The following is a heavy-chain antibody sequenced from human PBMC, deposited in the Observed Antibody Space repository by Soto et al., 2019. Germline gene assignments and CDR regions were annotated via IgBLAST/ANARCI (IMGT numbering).Heavy chain of an antibody. Sequence: HPVGSLRLSCAASGFTFRDYAMSWVRQAPGRGLEWVSGVSNSGSSTYYADSVKGRFTISRDNSKNTLYLQMNSLRAEDTAVYYCAKHSRETTTCCGEDWGQGTRVTVSS. CDR1: GFTFRDYA. D-gene: IGHD2-2*01. CDR3: AKHSRETTTCCGED. V-gene: IGHV3-23*01. J-gene: IGHJ4*02. CDR2: VSNSGSST.